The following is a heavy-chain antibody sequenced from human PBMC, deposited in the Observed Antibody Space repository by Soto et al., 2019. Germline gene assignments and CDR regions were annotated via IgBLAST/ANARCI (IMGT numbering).Heavy chain of an antibody. D-gene: IGHD3-3*01. Sequence: QVQLQESGPGLVKPSQTLSLTCTVSGGSISSGGYYWSWIRQHPGKGLEWIGYIYYSGSTYYNPSLKSRVTISVDTSKNQFSLKLSSVTAADTAVYYCARGDLSITIFGVVQGPSDYWGQGTLVTVSS. CDR1: GGSISSGGYY. CDR3: ARGDLSITIFGVVQGPSDY. CDR2: IYYSGST. V-gene: IGHV4-31*03. J-gene: IGHJ4*02.